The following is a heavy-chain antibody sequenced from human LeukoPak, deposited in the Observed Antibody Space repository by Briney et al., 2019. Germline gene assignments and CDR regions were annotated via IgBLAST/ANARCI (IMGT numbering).Heavy chain of an antibody. CDR1: GFTFDDYG. Sequence: GGSLRLSCAASGFTFDDYGMSWVRQAPGKGLEWVSSIKWNGGSTGYADSVKGRFTISRDNSKNTLYLQMNSLRAEDTAVYYCAKDSGPYYYGSGSFDYWGQGTLVTVSS. D-gene: IGHD3-10*01. J-gene: IGHJ4*02. CDR3: AKDSGPYYYGSGSFDY. V-gene: IGHV3-20*04. CDR2: IKWNGGST.